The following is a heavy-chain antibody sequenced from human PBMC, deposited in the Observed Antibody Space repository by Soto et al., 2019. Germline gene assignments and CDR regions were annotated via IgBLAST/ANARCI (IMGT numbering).Heavy chain of an antibody. D-gene: IGHD1-20*01. V-gene: IGHV4-30-4*01. CDR3: AREVTGFGTNWFDP. Sequence: PSETLSLTCTVSGGSISSGDYYWSWIRQPPGKGLEWIGYIYYSGSTYYNPSLKSRVTISVDTSKNQFSLKLSSVTAADTAVYYCAREVTGFGTNWFDPWGQGTLVTVSS. CDR1: GGSISSGDYY. CDR2: IYYSGST. J-gene: IGHJ5*02.